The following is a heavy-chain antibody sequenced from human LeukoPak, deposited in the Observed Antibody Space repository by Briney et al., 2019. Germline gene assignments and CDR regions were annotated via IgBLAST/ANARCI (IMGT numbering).Heavy chain of an antibody. CDR2: IIPIFGTA. Sequence: ASVKVSCKASGGTFSSYAISWVRQAPGQGLEWMGGIIPIFGTANYAQKFQGRVTITAGESTSTAYMELSSLRSEDTAVYYCARGLSHGPTYWYFDLWGRGTLVTVSS. V-gene: IGHV1-69*13. J-gene: IGHJ2*01. CDR1: GGTFSSYA. D-gene: IGHD5-24*01. CDR3: ARGLSHGPTYWYFDL.